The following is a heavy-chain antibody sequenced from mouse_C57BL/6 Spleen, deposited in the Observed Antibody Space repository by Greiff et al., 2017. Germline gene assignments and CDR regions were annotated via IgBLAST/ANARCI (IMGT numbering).Heavy chain of an antibody. CDR2: INPSTGGT. V-gene: IGHV1-42*01. D-gene: IGHD1-1*01. Sequence: EVMLVESGPELVKPGASVKISCKASGYSFTGYYMNWVKQSPEKSLEWIGEINPSTGGTTYNQKFKAKATLTVDKSSSTAYMQLKSLTSEDSAVYYCARGGLLLRDWGQGTTLTVSS. CDR3: ARGGLLLRD. J-gene: IGHJ2*01. CDR1: GYSFTGYY.